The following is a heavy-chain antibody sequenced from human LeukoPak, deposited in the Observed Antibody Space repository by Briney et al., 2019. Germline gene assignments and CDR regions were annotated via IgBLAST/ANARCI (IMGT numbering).Heavy chain of an antibody. CDR2: ISSSSSYI. D-gene: IGHD3-10*01. Sequence: GGSLRLSCAASGFTFSSYSMNWVRQAPGKGLEWVSSISSSSSYIYYADSVKGRFTISRDNAKNSLYLQMNSLRAEDTAVYYCAREVVTMVRGVIYGMDVWGQGTTVTVSS. J-gene: IGHJ6*02. V-gene: IGHV3-21*01. CDR3: AREVVTMVRGVIYGMDV. CDR1: GFTFSSYS.